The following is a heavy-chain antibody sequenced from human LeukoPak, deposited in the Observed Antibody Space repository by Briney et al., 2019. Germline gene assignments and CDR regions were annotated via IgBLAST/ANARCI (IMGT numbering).Heavy chain of an antibody. V-gene: IGHV3-21*01. Sequence: GGSLRLSSAAPGFTFSSDTMTWVRQAPGKGLEWVSSISSSSYLYYADSVKVRFTISRDNAKNSLFLQMDSLRADDTAVYSCARGLLYGVGQWDYWGQGTLVTVSS. CDR3: ARGLLYGVGQWDY. D-gene: IGHD3-10*02. J-gene: IGHJ4*02. CDR1: GFTFSSDT. CDR2: ISSSSYL.